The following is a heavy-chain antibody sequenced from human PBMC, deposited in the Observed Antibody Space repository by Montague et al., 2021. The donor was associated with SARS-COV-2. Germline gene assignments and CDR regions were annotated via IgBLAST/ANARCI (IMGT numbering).Heavy chain of an antibody. J-gene: IGHJ3*02. D-gene: IGHD3-22*01. Sequence: SLRLSRAASGFTFSTYGMHWVRQAPGKGLEWVAGIWYDGRNKYYADSVKGRFTISRDNSENTLSLQMNSLRAEDTAVYYCARDDATMIGVEDALDIWGQGTMVTVSS. CDR3: ARDDATMIGVEDALDI. CDR1: GFTFSTYG. CDR2: IWYDGRNK. V-gene: IGHV3-33*01.